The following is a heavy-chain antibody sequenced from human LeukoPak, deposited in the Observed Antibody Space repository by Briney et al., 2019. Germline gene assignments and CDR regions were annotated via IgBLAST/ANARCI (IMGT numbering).Heavy chain of an antibody. CDR1: GFTFSNYE. CDR2: VSSTGSTI. D-gene: IGHD3-9*01. V-gene: IGHV3-48*03. J-gene: IGHJ4*02. CDR3: ARDNYDILTGHQEYFDY. Sequence: PGGSLRLSCAASGFTFSNYEMNWVRQAPGKGLEWVSYVSSTGSTIYYADSVKGRFTISRDNSKNTLYLRMNSLRAEDTAVYYCARDNYDILTGHQEYFDYWGQGTLVTVSS.